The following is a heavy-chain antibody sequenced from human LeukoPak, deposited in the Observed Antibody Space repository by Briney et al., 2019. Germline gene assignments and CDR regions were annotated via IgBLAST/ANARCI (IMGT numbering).Heavy chain of an antibody. V-gene: IGHV3-23*01. CDR2: TSSSGDTT. CDR1: GFTFSTYW. Sequence: GGSLRLSCAASGFTFSTYWMHWVRQAPGKGLEWVSSTSSSGDTTFYADSVKGRFTVSRDNSKNSLFLQMNSLRAEDTAVYYCTKDRSGWTFENWGQGTLVTVSS. J-gene: IGHJ4*02. D-gene: IGHD6-19*01. CDR3: TKDRSGWTFEN.